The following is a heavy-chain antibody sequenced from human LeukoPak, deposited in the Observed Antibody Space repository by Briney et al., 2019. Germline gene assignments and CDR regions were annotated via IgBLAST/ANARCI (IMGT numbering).Heavy chain of an antibody. CDR3: ARDRGVSYFDY. Sequence: PGGSLRLSCAASGFTFGRYGMHWVRQAPGKGLEWVAVIWFDGSNKYYADSVKGRFTISKDNSKNTLYLQMNSLRAEDTAVYYCARDRGVSYFDYWGQGTLVTVSS. CDR1: GFTFGRYG. V-gene: IGHV3-33*01. D-gene: IGHD5/OR15-5a*01. CDR2: IWFDGSNK. J-gene: IGHJ4*02.